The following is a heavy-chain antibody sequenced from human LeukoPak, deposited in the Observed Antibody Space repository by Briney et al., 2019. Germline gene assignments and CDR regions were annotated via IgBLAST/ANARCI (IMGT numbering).Heavy chain of an antibody. V-gene: IGHV4-34*01. Sequence: PSETLSLTCAVYGGSFSGYYWSWIRLPPGKGLEWIGEINHSGSTNYNPSLKSRVTISVDTSKNQFSLKLSSVTAADTAVYYCARGSAHIVVVPAAMGWHFDLWGRGTLVTVSS. J-gene: IGHJ2*01. CDR2: INHSGST. CDR3: ARGSAHIVVVPAAMGWHFDL. D-gene: IGHD2-2*01. CDR1: GGSFSGYY.